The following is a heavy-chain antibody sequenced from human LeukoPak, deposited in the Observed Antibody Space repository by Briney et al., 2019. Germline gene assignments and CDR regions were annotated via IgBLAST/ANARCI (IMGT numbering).Heavy chain of an antibody. D-gene: IGHD5-18*01. V-gene: IGHV4-34*01. J-gene: IGHJ6*04. CDR3: ARGLDTAMDYGMDV. CDR1: GGSFSGYY. Sequence: SETQSLTCAVYGGSFSGYYWSWIRQPPGKGLEWIGEINHSGSTNYNPSLKSRVTISVDTSKNQFSLKLSSVTAADTAVYYCARGLDTAMDYGMDVWGKGTTVTVSS. CDR2: INHSGST.